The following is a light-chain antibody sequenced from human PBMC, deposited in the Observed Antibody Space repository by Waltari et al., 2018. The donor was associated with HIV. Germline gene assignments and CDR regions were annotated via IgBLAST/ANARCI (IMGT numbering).Light chain of an antibody. V-gene: IGLV8-61*01. CDR2: STN. Sequence: QTVVTQEPSFSVSPGGTVTLTCGLNSGSVSTSYHPSWYQQTPGQAPRTLIHSTNTRSPGVPDRFSGSSLGNKAALTITGAQADDESDYYCVLYMGSGIWVFGGGTKVTVL. CDR1: SGSVSTSYH. J-gene: IGLJ3*02. CDR3: VLYMGSGIWV.